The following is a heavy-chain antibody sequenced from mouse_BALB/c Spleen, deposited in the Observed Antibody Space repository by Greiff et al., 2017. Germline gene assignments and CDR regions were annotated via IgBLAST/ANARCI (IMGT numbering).Heavy chain of an antibody. Sequence: EVMLVESGGGLVQPGGSLRLSCATSGFTFTDYYMSWVRQPPGKALEWLGFIRNKANGYTTEYSASVKGRFTISRDNSQSILYLQMNTLRAEDSATYYCARDEKGPYDGYFYYYAMDYWGQGTSVTVSS. J-gene: IGHJ4*01. CDR1: GFTFTDYY. CDR2: IRNKANGYTT. CDR3: ARDEKGPYDGYFYYYAMDY. D-gene: IGHD2-3*01. V-gene: IGHV7-3*02.